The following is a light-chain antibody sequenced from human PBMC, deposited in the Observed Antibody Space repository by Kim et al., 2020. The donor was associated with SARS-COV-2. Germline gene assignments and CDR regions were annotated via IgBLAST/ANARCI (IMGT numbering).Light chain of an antibody. V-gene: IGLV1-40*01. CDR3: QSYDSSLSIVI. Sequence: QSVLTQPPSVSGAPGQRVTVSCTGSSSNIGAGYDVHWYQQFPGTAPKLLIYGNINRPSGVPDRFSASKSGTSASLAITGLQADDEADYYCQSYDSSLSIVIFGGGTKLTVL. CDR2: GNI. J-gene: IGLJ2*01. CDR1: SSNIGAGYD.